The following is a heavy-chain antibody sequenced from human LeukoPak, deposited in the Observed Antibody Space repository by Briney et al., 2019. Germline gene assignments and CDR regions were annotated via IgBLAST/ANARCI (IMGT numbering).Heavy chain of an antibody. D-gene: IGHD6-13*01. Sequence: PSETLSPTCTVSGGSINFYYWSWIRQPAGKGLEWIGRIYSTSSTNYSPSLKSRVTMSVDKSKNQFSLNLSSVTAADTAVYYCARGIADPYSFDSWGQGTLVTVSS. CDR3: ARGIADPYSFDS. CDR2: IYSTSST. CDR1: GGSINFYY. V-gene: IGHV4-4*07. J-gene: IGHJ4*02.